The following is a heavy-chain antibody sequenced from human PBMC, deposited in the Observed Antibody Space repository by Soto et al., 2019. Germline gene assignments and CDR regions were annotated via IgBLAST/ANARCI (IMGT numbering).Heavy chain of an antibody. Sequence: TLSLTCTVSGGSISSGGYYWSWIRQHPGKGLEWIGYIYYSGSTYYNPSLKSRVTISVDTSKNQFSLKLSSVTAADTAVYYCAAEVGFGPLFDYWGQGTLVTVSS. J-gene: IGHJ4*02. V-gene: IGHV4-31*03. CDR3: AAEVGFGPLFDY. D-gene: IGHD3-3*01. CDR1: GGSISSGGYY. CDR2: IYYSGST.